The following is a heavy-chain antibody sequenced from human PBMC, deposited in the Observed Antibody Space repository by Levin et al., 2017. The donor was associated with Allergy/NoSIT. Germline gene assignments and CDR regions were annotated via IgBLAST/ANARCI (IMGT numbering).Heavy chain of an antibody. Sequence: GESLKISCAASGFTFSSYSMNWVRQAPGKGLEWVSYISSSSSTIYYADSVKGRFTISRDNAKNSLYLQMNSLRAEDTAVYYCARGVYCSGGSCYSSPDYWGQGTLVTVSS. CDR2: ISSSSSTI. J-gene: IGHJ4*02. CDR1: GFTFSSYS. V-gene: IGHV3-48*01. D-gene: IGHD2-15*01. CDR3: ARGVYCSGGSCYSSPDY.